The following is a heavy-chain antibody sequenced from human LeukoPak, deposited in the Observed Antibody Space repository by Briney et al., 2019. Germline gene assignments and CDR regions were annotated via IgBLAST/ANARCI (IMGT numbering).Heavy chain of an antibody. D-gene: IGHD6-6*01. V-gene: IGHV3-23*01. CDR2: ISGSGGST. Sequence: GGSLRLSCAASGFTFSSSAMSWVRQAPGKGLEWVSSISGSGGSTFYADSVKGRFTISRDNSKNTLYLQMNSLRAEDTAVYYCARCSSAWNYFDYWGQGTLVTVSS. CDR1: GFTFSSSA. J-gene: IGHJ4*02. CDR3: ARCSSAWNYFDY.